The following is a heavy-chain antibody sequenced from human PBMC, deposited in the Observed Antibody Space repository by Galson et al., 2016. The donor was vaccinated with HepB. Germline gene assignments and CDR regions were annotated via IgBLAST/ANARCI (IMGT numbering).Heavy chain of an antibody. CDR3: ARDQWASGMDV. D-gene: IGHD1-26*01. CDR2: ISHDGSNK. V-gene: IGHV3-30-3*01. Sequence: SLRLSCAASGFTFSNYAIHWVRQAPGRGLEWVAVISHDGSNKFYADSVKGRFTISRDSSKNTLFLQMNSLRAEDTAIFYCARDQWASGMDVWGQGTTVTVSS. J-gene: IGHJ6*02. CDR1: GFTFSNYA.